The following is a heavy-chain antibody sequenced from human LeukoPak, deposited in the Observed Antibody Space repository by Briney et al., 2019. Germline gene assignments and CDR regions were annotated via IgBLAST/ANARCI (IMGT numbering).Heavy chain of an antibody. CDR1: GGTFRSYA. CDR2: IIPIFGTT. CDR3: ARDTLKERSCGCYLMVAFDI. D-gene: IGHD3-22*01. Sequence: GASVKVSCKAAGGTFRSYAISWLRQAPGQGLEWMGRIIPIFGTTNYAQKFQGRVTIITDESTSTAYMELSSLRSEDTAVYYCARDTLKERSCGCYLMVAFDIWGKGTMVTVSS. J-gene: IGHJ3*02. V-gene: IGHV1-69*05.